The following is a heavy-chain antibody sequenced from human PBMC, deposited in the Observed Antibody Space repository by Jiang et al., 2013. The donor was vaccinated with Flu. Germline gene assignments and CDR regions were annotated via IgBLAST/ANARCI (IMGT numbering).Heavy chain of an antibody. CDR3: AKDGYMGIASAVPWYFDL. J-gene: IGHJ2*01. CDR2: ISGSGGST. CDR1: GFTFSSYA. D-gene: IGHD6-13*01. V-gene: IGHV3-23*01. Sequence: VQLLESGGGLVQPGGSLRLSCAASGFTFSSYAMSWVRQAPGKGLEWVSVISGSGGSTYYADSVKGRFTISRDNSKNTLFLQMNSLRAEDTAVYYCAKDGYMGIASAVPWYFDLWGRGTLVTVSS.